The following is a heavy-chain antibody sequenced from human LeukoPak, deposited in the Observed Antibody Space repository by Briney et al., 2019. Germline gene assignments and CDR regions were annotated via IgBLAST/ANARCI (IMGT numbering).Heavy chain of an antibody. CDR2: IYSSGST. CDR3: ARDDNYDSSGSKTDAFDI. Sequence: SETLSLTCTVSGGSISSYYWSWIRQPAGKGLEWIGRIYSSGSTNYNPSLKSRVTMSVDTSKNQFSLKLSSVTAADTAVYYCARDDNYDSSGSKTDAFDIWGQGTMVTVSS. CDR1: GGSISSYY. V-gene: IGHV4-4*07. D-gene: IGHD3-22*01. J-gene: IGHJ3*02.